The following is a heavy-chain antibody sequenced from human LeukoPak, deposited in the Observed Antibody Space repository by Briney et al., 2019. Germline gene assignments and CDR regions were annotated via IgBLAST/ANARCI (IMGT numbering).Heavy chain of an antibody. J-gene: IGHJ6*03. V-gene: IGHV4-39*07. D-gene: IGHD3-10*01. CDR1: GFSISSSSYY. Sequence: PSETLSLTCTVSGFSISSSSYYWGWIRQPPGKGLEWIGSIYYSGSTYYNPSLKSRVTISVDTSKNQFSLKLSSVTAADTAVYYCARSNESYYYGRGVFYYYYYMDVWGKGTTVTISS. CDR2: IYYSGST. CDR3: ARSNESYYYGRGVFYYYYYMDV.